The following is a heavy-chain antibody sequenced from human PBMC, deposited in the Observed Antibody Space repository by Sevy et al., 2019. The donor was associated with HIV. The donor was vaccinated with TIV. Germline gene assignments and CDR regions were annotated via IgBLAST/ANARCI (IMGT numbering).Heavy chain of an antibody. CDR1: KFTFSSYP. CDR3: AKGFCSGATCPRDYYYYGMDV. V-gene: IGHV3-23*01. CDR2: ISGRGRFT. J-gene: IGHJ6*02. D-gene: IGHD2-15*01. Sequence: QLGGSLRLSCSASKFTFSSYPMSWVRQAPGKGLEWVPSISGRGRFTYYADFVEGRFIISRDNSKNTLSVQMNSLRAEDTAVYYCAKGFCSGATCPRDYYYYGMDVWGQGTTVTVSS.